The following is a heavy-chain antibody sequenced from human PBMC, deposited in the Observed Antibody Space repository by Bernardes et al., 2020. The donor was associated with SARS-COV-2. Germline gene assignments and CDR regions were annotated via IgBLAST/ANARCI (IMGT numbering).Heavy chain of an antibody. CDR1: GGSISSGSYY. V-gene: IGHV4-61*02. CDR2: IYSRGIT. Sequence: SETLSLTCIVSGGSISSGSYYWSWIRQPAGKGLEWIGRIYSRGITNYNPSLKSRVSISVDTSKNQFSLKLSSVTAADTAVYYCAKFKVLRHLDWSLSWLEYYSVSWGQGTLVTVSS. J-gene: IGHJ4*02. D-gene: IGHD3-9*01. CDR3: AKFKVLRHLDWSLSWLEYYSVS.